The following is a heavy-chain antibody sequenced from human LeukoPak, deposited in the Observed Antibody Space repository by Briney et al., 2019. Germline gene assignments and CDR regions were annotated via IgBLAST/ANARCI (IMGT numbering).Heavy chain of an antibody. Sequence: ASETLSLTCTVSGGSISSYYWSWIRQPPGKGLEWIGYISKSGNTNYSPSLKSRVTILGDTSKNQFFLKLGSVTAADTAVYYCARARYVNSFYAFDIWGQGTMVTVSS. D-gene: IGHD3-9*01. CDR1: GGSISSYY. J-gene: IGHJ3*02. CDR3: ARARYVNSFYAFDI. V-gene: IGHV4-59*01. CDR2: ISKSGNT.